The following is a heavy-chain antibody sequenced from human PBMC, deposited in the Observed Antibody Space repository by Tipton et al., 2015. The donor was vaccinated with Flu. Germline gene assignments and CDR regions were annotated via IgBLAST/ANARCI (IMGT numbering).Heavy chain of an antibody. Sequence: SLRLSCAASGFTFSSYWMNWVRQAPGKGLERVANIKPDGSEKNYVDSVKGRFTISRDNVKNSLYLQMNNLRAEDTAVYFCVRDETSVKWGPWGQGTLVTVSS. CDR3: VRDETSVKWGP. CDR2: IKPDGSEK. V-gene: IGHV3-7*01. D-gene: IGHD4-11*01. CDR1: GFTFSSYW. J-gene: IGHJ5*02.